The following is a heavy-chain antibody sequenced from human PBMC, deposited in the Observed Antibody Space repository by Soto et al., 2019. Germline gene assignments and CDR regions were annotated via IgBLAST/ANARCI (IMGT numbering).Heavy chain of an antibody. Sequence: TSETLSLTCAVSGGSISSSGYSWSWIRQPPGKGLEWIGYIYHSGSTNYNPSLKSRVTISVDKSKNQFSLKLSSVTAADTAVYYCARAERAAAGLFDYWGRGTLVTVSS. J-gene: IGHJ4*02. CDR2: IYHSGST. CDR3: ARAERAAAGLFDY. D-gene: IGHD6-13*01. V-gene: IGHV4-30-2*01. CDR1: GGSISSSGYS.